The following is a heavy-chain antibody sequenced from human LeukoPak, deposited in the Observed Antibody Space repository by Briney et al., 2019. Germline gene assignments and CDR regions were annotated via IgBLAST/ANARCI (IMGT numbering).Heavy chain of an antibody. CDR1: GFSFSNYA. V-gene: IGHV3-23*01. Sequence: PGGSLRLSCAASGFSFSNYAMTWARRAPGKGLEWVSSISGSGTSTYYADSVKGRFTISRDNSKNTVYLQMNSLRVEDTAVYYCANDLPGKVWFDSWGQGTLVIVSS. D-gene: IGHD1-14*01. CDR2: ISGSGTST. CDR3: ANDLPGKVWFDS. J-gene: IGHJ5*01.